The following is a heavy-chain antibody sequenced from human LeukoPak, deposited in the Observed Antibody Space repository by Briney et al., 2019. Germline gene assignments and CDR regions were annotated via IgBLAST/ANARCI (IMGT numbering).Heavy chain of an antibody. CDR1: GFTGSDSY. D-gene: IGHD2-8*01. CDR2: IYSGAGS. J-gene: IGHJ4*02. V-gene: IGHV3-53*01. CDR3: AKGGNGALDY. Sequence: GGSLRLSCAASGFTGSDSYMTWVRQAPGEGLDWVSVIYSGAGSYYADSVKGRFTISRDNSKNTVYLQMNSLRDEDTAIYYCAKGGNGALDYWGRGTLVTVSS.